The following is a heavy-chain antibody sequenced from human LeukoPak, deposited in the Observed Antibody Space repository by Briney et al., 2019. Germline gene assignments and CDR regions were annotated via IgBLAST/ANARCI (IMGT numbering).Heavy chain of an antibody. V-gene: IGHV4-4*09. CDR1: GGSISSYY. J-gene: IGHJ6*02. CDR3: ARGWLGYFDWFRGIYGMDV. D-gene: IGHD3-9*01. Sequence: SETLSLTCTVSGGSISSYYWSWIRQPPGKGLEWIGYIYTSGSTNYNPSLKGRVTISVDTSKNQFSLKLSSVAAADTAVYYCARGWLGYFDWFRGIYGMDVWGQGTTVTVSS. CDR2: IYTSGST.